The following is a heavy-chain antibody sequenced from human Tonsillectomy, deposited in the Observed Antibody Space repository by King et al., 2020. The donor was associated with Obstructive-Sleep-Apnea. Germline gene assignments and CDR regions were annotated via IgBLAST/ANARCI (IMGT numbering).Heavy chain of an antibody. Sequence: VQLVESGGGLVKPGGSLRLSCAASGFIFSNAWMSWVRQAPGKGLEWVGRIKSKGDRGTTDCAAPVKGRFTISRDDSKDTLYLQMNSLKTEDTAVYYCTSGYSSGWYGVDYWGQGTLVTVSS. CDR3: TSGYSSGWYGVDY. CDR1: GFIFSNAW. D-gene: IGHD6-19*01. V-gene: IGHV3-15*01. CDR2: IKSKGDRGTT. J-gene: IGHJ4*02.